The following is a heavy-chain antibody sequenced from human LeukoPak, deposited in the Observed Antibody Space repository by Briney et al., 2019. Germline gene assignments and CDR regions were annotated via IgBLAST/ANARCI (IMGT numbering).Heavy chain of an antibody. CDR3: ARGFYDFWSGGHNWFDP. V-gene: IGHV4-39*07. J-gene: IGHJ5*02. D-gene: IGHD3-3*01. CDR2: IYYSGST. Sequence: TSETLSLTCTVSGGSISSSSYYWGWIRQPPGKGLEWIGSIYYSGSTYYNPSLKSRVTISVDTSKNQFSLKLSSVTAADTAVYYCARGFYDFWSGGHNWFDPWGQGTLVTVSS. CDR1: GGSISSSSYY.